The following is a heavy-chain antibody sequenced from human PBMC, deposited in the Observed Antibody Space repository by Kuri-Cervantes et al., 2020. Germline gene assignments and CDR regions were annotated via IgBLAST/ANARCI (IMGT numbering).Heavy chain of an antibody. Sequence: GGSLRLSCAASGFTFSSYGMHWVRQAPGKGLEWVSAISGSGGSTYYADSVKGRFTISRDNSKNTLYLQMNSLRDEDTAVYYCARDWSTVGGMDVWGQGTTVTVSS. V-gene: IGHV3-23*01. D-gene: IGHD4-23*01. J-gene: IGHJ6*02. CDR1: GFTFSSYG. CDR2: ISGSGGST. CDR3: ARDWSTVGGMDV.